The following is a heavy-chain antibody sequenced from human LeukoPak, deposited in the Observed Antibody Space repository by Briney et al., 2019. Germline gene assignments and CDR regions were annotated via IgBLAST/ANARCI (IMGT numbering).Heavy chain of an antibody. CDR1: GGSISSGSYY. CDR3: ARGLQVGDTGYYFDY. D-gene: IGHD1-26*01. J-gene: IGHJ4*02. V-gene: IGHV4-61*02. Sequence: SETLSLTCTVSGGSISSGSYYWSWIRQPAGKGLEWIGRIYTSGSTNYNPSLKSRVTISVDTSKNQFSLKLNSVTAADTAVYYCARGLQVGDTGYYFDYWGQGTLVTVSS. CDR2: IYTSGST.